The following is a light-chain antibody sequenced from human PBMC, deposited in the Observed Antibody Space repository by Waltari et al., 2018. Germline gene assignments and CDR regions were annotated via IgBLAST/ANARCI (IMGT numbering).Light chain of an antibody. CDR2: DVN. Sequence: QSALTQPASVSGSPGQSITISCTGSSSDVGRHDSVSWYQDHPGQAPKVIIFDVNTRPSGVSDRFSASKSGNTASLTISGLQAEDEATYYCSSQPFDDVLIFGGGTKLTVL. V-gene: IGLV2-14*03. J-gene: IGLJ2*01. CDR3: SSQPFDDVLI. CDR1: SSDVGRHDS.